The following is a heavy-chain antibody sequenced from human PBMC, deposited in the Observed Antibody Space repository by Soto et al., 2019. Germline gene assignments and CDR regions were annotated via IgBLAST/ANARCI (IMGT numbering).Heavy chain of an antibody. CDR2: IYYSGST. CDR3: ARDLSGIAAAGTKAIGYNWFDP. V-gene: IGHV4-59*01. Sequence: SETLSLTCTVSGGSISSYYWSWIRQPPGKGLEWIGYIYYSGSTNYNPSLKSRVTISVDTSKNQFSLKLSSVTAADTAVYYCARDLSGIAAAGTKAIGYNWFDPWGQGTLVTVSS. CDR1: GGSISSYY. D-gene: IGHD6-13*01. J-gene: IGHJ5*02.